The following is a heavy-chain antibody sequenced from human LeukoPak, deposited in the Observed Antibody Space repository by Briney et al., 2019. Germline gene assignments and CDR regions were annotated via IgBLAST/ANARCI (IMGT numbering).Heavy chain of an antibody. J-gene: IGHJ1*01. Sequence: SETLSLTCAVYGGSFSGYYWSWIRQPPGKGLEWIGEINHSGSTNYNPSLKSRVTISVDTSKNQFSLKLSSVTAADTAVYYCARQNRIAARPGPQWYFQHWGQGTLVTVSS. D-gene: IGHD6-6*01. CDR2: INHSGST. CDR3: ARQNRIAARPGPQWYFQH. V-gene: IGHV4-34*01. CDR1: GGSFSGYY.